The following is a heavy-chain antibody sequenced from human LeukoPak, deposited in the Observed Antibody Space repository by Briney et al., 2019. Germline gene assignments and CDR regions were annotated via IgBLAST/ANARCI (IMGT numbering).Heavy chain of an antibody. CDR3: ARGEAAADPFDY. J-gene: IGHJ4*02. D-gene: IGHD6-13*01. CDR2: INHSGST. Sequence: SGTLSLTCAVYGGSFSGYYWSWIRQPPGKGLEWIGEINHSGSTNYNPSLKSRVTISVDTSKNQFSLKLSSVTAADTAVYYCARGEAAADPFDYWGQGTLVTVSS. V-gene: IGHV4-34*01. CDR1: GGSFSGYY.